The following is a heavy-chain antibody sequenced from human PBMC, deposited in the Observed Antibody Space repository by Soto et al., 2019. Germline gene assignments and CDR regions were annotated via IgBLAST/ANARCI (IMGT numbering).Heavy chain of an antibody. Sequence: GGSLRLSCAASGFTFSNSYMSWLRQAPGKGLEWVSYISSSGNSIYYANSVKGRFTISRDNAKNSLFLQMSSLRAEDTAVYYCARDTYCGGHCYSCFHTWGQGALVTVSS. CDR1: GFTFSNSY. CDR3: ARDTYCGGHCYSCFHT. V-gene: IGHV3-11*01. J-gene: IGHJ5*02. CDR2: ISSSGNSI. D-gene: IGHD2-21*02.